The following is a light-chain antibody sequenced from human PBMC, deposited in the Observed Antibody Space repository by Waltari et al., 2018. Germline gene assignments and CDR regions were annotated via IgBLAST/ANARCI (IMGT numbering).Light chain of an antibody. CDR2: EDY. CDR3: AAWDSSLSGWA. Sequence: QSVLTQPPSMSAAPGQRVTISCSGSSSNIGTNYVSWYQQLPGTAPKLLLYEDYRRPSGIPDRFSGSKSGTSATLGITGLQTGDEADYYCAAWDSSLSGWAFGGGTKLTVL. V-gene: IGLV1-51*02. CDR1: SSNIGTNY. J-gene: IGLJ3*02.